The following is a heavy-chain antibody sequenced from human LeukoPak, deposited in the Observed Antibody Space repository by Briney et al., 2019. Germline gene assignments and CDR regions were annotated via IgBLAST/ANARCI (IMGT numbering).Heavy chain of an antibody. V-gene: IGHV3-30*04. CDR3: ARDPRYSYADYYYGMDV. J-gene: IGHJ6*02. Sequence: PGRSLRLSCAASGFTFSSYAMHWVRQAPGKGLEWVAVISYDGSNKYYADSVKGRFTISRDNSKNTLYLQMNSLRAEDTAVYYCARDPRYSYADYYYGMDVWGQGTTVTVSS. CDR2: ISYDGSNK. CDR1: GFTFSSYA. D-gene: IGHD5-18*01.